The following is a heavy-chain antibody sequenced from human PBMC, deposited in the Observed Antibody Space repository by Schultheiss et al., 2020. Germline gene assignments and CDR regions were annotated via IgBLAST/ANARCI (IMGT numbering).Heavy chain of an antibody. CDR1: GGSFSGYY. D-gene: IGHD3-3*02. Sequence: SETLSLTCAVYGGSFSGYYWSWIRQPPGKGLEWIGYIYYSGSTYYNPSLKSRVTISVDTSKNQFSLKLSSVTAADTAVYYCTRISSPTGEYYYGMDVWGQGTTVTVSS. CDR3: TRISSPTGEYYYGMDV. J-gene: IGHJ6*02. V-gene: IGHV4-59*06. CDR2: IYYSGST.